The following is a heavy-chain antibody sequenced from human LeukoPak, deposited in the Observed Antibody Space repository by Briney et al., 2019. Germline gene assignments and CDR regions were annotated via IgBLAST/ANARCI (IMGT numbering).Heavy chain of an antibody. CDR3: ARGGSSSSYYNNYGMDV. V-gene: IGHV1-8*01. D-gene: IGHD6-13*01. CDR1: GYSLTSFD. CDR2: MNPKRGNT. Sequence: VKVSCKASGYSLTSFDINWVRQGSGQGLEWMGWMNPKRGNTGYAPTFQGRVTITRDTSIDTAFMELSSLGPDDTAVYYCARGGSSSSYYNNYGMDVWGQGTTITVSS. J-gene: IGHJ6*02.